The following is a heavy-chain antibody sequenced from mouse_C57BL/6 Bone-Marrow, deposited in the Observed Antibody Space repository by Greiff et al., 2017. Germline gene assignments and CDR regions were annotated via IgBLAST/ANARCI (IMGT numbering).Heavy chain of an antibody. J-gene: IGHJ2*01. D-gene: IGHD2-4*01. CDR1: GYTFTSYW. CDR3: ARNYDYAFDY. Sequence: QVQLQQSGAELVRPGTSVKLSCKASGYTFTSYWMHWVKQRPGQGLEWIGVIDPSDRYTNYNQKFKGKAKLTVDTSSSTTYIQLSSLTSEDSAVFYCARNYDYAFDYWGQGTTLTVSS. V-gene: IGHV1-59*01. CDR2: IDPSDRYT.